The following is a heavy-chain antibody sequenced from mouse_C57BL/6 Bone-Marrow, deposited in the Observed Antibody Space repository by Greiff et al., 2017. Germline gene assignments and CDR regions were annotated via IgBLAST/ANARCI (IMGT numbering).Heavy chain of an antibody. V-gene: IGHV1-26*01. CDR1: GYTFTDYY. CDR3: ARDGYYFDY. CDR2: INPNNGGT. Sequence: EVQLQQSGPELVKPGASVKISCKASGYTFTDYYMNWVKQSHGKSLEWIGDINPNNGGTSYNQKFKGKATLTVDKSSSTAYMERRSLTSEDSAVYYCARDGYYFDYWGQGTTRTVSS. D-gene: IGHD2-3*01. J-gene: IGHJ2*01.